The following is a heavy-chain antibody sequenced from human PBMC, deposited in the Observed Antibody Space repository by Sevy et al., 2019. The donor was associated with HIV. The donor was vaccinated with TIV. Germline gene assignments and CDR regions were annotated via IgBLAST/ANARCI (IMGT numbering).Heavy chain of an antibody. J-gene: IGHJ4*02. CDR2: IYYSGST. V-gene: IGHV4-39*01. Sequence: SETLSLTCTVSGGSISSSSYYWGWIRQPPGKGLEWIGSIYYSGSTYYNPSLKSRVTISVDTSKNQFFLKLSSVTAADTAVYYCARLASGYSGYEIGWGQGTLVTVSS. D-gene: IGHD5-12*01. CDR3: ARLASGYSGYEIG. CDR1: GGSISSSSYY.